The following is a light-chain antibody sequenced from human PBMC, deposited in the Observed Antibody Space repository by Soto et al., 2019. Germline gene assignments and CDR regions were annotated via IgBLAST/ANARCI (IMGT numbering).Light chain of an antibody. V-gene: IGLV2-18*02. CDR3: NSYTSSSSYV. CDR2: EVN. CDR1: SSDIGSYNR. Sequence: SVLTQPASVSGSPGQSVTISCTGTSSDIGSYNRVSWYQQPPGKAPKLIIYEVNNQPSGVSNRFSGSKSGNTASLTISGLRAEDEADYYCNSYTSSSSYVFGTGTKVTVL. J-gene: IGLJ1*01.